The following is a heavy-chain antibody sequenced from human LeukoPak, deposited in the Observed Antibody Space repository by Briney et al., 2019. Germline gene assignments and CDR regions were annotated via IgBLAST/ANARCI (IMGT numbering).Heavy chain of an antibody. V-gene: IGHV1-8*01. CDR2: MNPNSGNT. J-gene: IGHJ4*02. CDR1: GYTFTSYD. CDR3: ARDPSMIRGENTPYFDY. Sequence: GASVKVSCKASGYTFTSYDINWVRQATGQGLEWMGWMNPNSGNTGDAQKFQGRVTMTRNTSISTAYMELSSLRSEDTAVYYCARDPSMIRGENTPYFDYWGQGTLVTVSS. D-gene: IGHD3-10*01.